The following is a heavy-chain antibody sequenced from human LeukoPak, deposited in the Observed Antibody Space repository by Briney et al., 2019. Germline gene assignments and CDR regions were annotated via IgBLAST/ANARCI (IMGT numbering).Heavy chain of an antibody. Sequence: HAGGSLRLSCAASGFTFSSYAMSWVRQAPGKGLEWVSAISGSGGSTYYADSVKGRFTISRDNSKNALYLQMNSLRAEDTAVYYCAKDDKAARPTYNWFDPWGQGTLVTVSS. CDR2: ISGSGGST. V-gene: IGHV3-23*01. J-gene: IGHJ5*02. D-gene: IGHD6-6*01. CDR1: GFTFSSYA. CDR3: AKDDKAARPTYNWFDP.